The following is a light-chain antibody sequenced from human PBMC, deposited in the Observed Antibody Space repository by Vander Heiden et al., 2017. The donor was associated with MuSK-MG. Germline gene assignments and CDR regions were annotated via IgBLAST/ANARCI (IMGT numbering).Light chain of an antibody. V-gene: IGKV3-11*01. J-gene: IGKJ5*01. CDR1: QSVSSY. CDR2: DAS. CDR3: QQRSNWPPIT. Sequence: EIVLTQSPATLSLSPGERATLSCRASQSVSSYLAWYQQKPGQAPRLLIYDASNRATGIPARFSGSGSGTDFTLTISSLEPEDIAVYYCQQRSNWPPITFGQATRLEIK.